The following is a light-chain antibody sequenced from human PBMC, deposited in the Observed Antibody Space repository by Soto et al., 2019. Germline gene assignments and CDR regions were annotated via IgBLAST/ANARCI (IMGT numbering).Light chain of an antibody. V-gene: IGLV2-14*01. CDR2: EVS. CDR1: SSDVGGYIY. Sequence: QAVVTQPPSVSGSPGQSITISCTGTSSDVGGYIYVSWYQQHPGKAPKLMIYEVSNRPSGVSNRFSGSKSGNTASLTISGLQAEDEADYYCSSYSRSSFYVFGTGTKLTVL. CDR3: SSYSRSSFYV. J-gene: IGLJ1*01.